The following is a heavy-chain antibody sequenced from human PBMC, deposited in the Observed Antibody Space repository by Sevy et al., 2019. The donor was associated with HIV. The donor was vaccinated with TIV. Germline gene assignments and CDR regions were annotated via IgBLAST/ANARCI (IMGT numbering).Heavy chain of an antibody. CDR1: GFTFSNAW. CDR3: TTERVGIVGATRVDL. D-gene: IGHD1-26*01. Sequence: GSLRLSCAASGFTFSNAWMSWVRQAPGKGLEWVGRIKSKTDGGTTDYAAPVKRRFTISRDDSKNTLYLQMNSLKTDGTAVYYCTTERVGIVGATRVDLWGQGTLVTVSS. V-gene: IGHV3-15*01. CDR2: IKSKTDGGTT. J-gene: IGHJ5*02.